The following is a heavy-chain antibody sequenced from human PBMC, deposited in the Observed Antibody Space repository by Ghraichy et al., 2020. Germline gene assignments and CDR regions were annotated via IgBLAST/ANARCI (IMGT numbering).Heavy chain of an antibody. CDR3: VRRPPNSSGYPTLDY. Sequence: ASVKVSCKASGYTFTSYGVSWVRQAPGQGLEWMGWISANNGDTNYAQKFQGRVTMTTDTSTSTAYMELRSLRSDDTAVYYCVRRPPNSSGYPTLDYWGQGTLVTVSS. V-gene: IGHV1-18*01. CDR2: ISANNGDT. J-gene: IGHJ4*02. D-gene: IGHD3-22*01. CDR1: GYTFTSYG.